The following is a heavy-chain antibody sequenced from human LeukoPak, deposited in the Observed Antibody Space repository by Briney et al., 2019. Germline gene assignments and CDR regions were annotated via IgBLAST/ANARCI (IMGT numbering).Heavy chain of an antibody. J-gene: IGHJ4*02. Sequence: GGSLRLSCAASGFTFSSYAMSWVRQAPGKGLEWVSYISRSGSAVYYADSVKGRFTISRDDAKNSLYLQMNSLRAEDTAVYYCARDRRHSIAAAGNDYWGQGTLVTVSS. D-gene: IGHD6-13*01. V-gene: IGHV3-48*04. CDR1: GFTFSSYA. CDR2: ISRSGSAV. CDR3: ARDRRHSIAAAGNDY.